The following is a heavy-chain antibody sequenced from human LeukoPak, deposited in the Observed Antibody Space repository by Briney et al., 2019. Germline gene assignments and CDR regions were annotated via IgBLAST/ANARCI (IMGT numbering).Heavy chain of an antibody. D-gene: IGHD3-16*01. V-gene: IGHV4-59*08. CDR3: ARLDGVN. CDR1: GGSMSHYY. Sequence: SEPLSLTCTVSGGSMSHYYWSWVRQTPGKGLEYIGFISYSGSTDHNPPLKSRVTISLDTSKNRFSLKLSSVTAADTAVYYCARLDGVNWGQGTLVTVSS. J-gene: IGHJ4*02. CDR2: ISYSGST.